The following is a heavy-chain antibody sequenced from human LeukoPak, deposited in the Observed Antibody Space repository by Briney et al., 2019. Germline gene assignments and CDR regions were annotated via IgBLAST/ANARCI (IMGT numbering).Heavy chain of an antibody. V-gene: IGHV3-23*01. J-gene: IGHJ4*02. CDR3: ANLPSIRGVISHYFDY. CDR2: VSGSGGST. Sequence: GGSLRLSCAASGFTFSTYAMSWVRQAPGKGLEWVSAVSGSGGSTYYADSVKGRFTISRDNSKNTLYLQMNSLRAEDTAVYYCANLPSIRGVISHYFDYWGQGTLVTVSS. CDR1: GFTFSTYA. D-gene: IGHD3-10*01.